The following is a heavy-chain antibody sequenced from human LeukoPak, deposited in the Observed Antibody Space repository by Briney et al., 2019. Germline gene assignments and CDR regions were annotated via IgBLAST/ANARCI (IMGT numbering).Heavy chain of an antibody. CDR2: IIPIFGTA. D-gene: IGHD3-3*01. CDR3: ARDGPMQVGFWSGPNWFDP. Sequence: SVKVSCKASGGTFSSYAISWVRQAPGQGLEWMGGIIPIFGTANYAQKFQGRVTITTDESTSTAYMELSSLRSEDTAVYYCARDGPMQVGFWSGPNWFDPWGQGTLVTVSS. J-gene: IGHJ5*02. V-gene: IGHV1-69*05. CDR1: GGTFSSYA.